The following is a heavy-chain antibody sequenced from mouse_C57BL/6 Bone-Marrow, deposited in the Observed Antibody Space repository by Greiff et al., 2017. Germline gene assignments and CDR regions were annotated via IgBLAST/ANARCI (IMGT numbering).Heavy chain of an antibody. V-gene: IGHV14-4*01. CDR2: IDPENGDT. Sequence: VQLQQSGAELVRPGASVKLSCTASGFNIKDDYMHWVQQRPEQGLEWIGWIDPENGDTEYASKFEGKATITADTSSNTAYLQLSSLTSEDTAVYYCTTMVTPFAYWGQGTLVTVSA. J-gene: IGHJ3*01. CDR1: GFNIKDDY. D-gene: IGHD2-2*01. CDR3: TTMVTPFAY.